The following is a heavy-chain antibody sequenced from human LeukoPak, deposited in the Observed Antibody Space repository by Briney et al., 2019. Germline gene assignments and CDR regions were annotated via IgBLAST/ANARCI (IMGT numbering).Heavy chain of an antibody. Sequence: PSETLSLTCTVSGYSISSGYYWGWIRQPPGKGLEWIGSIYHSGSTYYNPSLKSRVTISVDTSKNQFSLKLSSVTAADTAVYYCAILLGYCSSTSCYESHYWGQGTLVTVSS. J-gene: IGHJ4*02. CDR3: AILLGYCSSTSCYESHY. D-gene: IGHD2-2*01. CDR2: IYHSGST. CDR1: GYSISSGYY. V-gene: IGHV4-38-2*02.